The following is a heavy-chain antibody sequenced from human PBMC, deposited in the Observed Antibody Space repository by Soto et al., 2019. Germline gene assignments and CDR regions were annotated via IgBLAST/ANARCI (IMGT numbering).Heavy chain of an antibody. CDR3: AKVLGSSGWYGGSDYFDY. J-gene: IGHJ4*02. CDR1: DFTVSDNY. D-gene: IGHD6-19*01. Sequence: GGSLRLSCAASDFTVSDNYMSWVRQAPGKGLEWVSLISGAGSTYYADSVKGRVTISKDNSKNTMYLQMSSLRAEDTAVYYCAKVLGSSGWYGGSDYFDYWGQGTLVTVSS. V-gene: IGHV3-53*01. CDR2: ISGAGST.